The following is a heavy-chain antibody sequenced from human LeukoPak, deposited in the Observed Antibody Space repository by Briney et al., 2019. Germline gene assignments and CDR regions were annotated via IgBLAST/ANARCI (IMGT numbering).Heavy chain of an antibody. CDR1: AGSISTYY. CDR3: VRGIYSGYDRSFDS. CDR2: IHYSGTT. V-gene: IGHV4-59*01. Sequence: ASQTLSLTCTVSAGSISTYYWNWIRQPPGKGLEWIGYIHYSGTTNHNPSLKGRVTISVDTSKNQLSLKLTSVTAADTAVYYCVRGIYSGYDRSFDSWGQGTLVTVSS. D-gene: IGHD5-12*01. J-gene: IGHJ4*02.